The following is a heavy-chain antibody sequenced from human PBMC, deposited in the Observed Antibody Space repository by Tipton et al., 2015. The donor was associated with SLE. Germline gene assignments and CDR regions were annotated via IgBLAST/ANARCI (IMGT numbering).Heavy chain of an antibody. CDR1: GFTFSCYS. D-gene: IGHD3-10*01. CDR3: ARDLRRFGEYDY. J-gene: IGHJ4*02. V-gene: IGHV3-21*01. CDR2: ISSSSSYI. Sequence: SLRLSCAASGFTFSCYSMYWVRQAPGKGLGWVSSISSSSSYIYYADSVKGRFTISRDNAKNSLYLQMNSLRAEDTAVYYCARDLRRFGEYDYWGQGTLVTVSS.